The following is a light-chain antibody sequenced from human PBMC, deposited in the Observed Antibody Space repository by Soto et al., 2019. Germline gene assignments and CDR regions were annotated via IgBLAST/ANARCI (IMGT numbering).Light chain of an antibody. V-gene: IGLV6-57*02. Sequence: NFMLTQPHSVSESPGKTVTISCTGSRGSIASNYVQWYQQRPGSAPTTVIYEDKQRPSGVPDRFSGSIDRSSNSASLTISGLKTEDEADYYCQSYDSSNVVFGGGTQLTVL. J-gene: IGLJ2*01. CDR1: RGSIASNY. CDR3: QSYDSSNVV. CDR2: EDK.